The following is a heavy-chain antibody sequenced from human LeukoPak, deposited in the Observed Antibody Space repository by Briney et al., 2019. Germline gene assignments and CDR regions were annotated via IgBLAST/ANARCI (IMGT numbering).Heavy chain of an antibody. CDR1: GYTFTNSG. Sequence: GASVKVSCKTSGYTFTNSGINWVRQAPGQGLEWMGWISGYNGKTNYAQKLQGRVTMTTDTSTDTAYMELRSLRSDDTAVYYCARAGDRLYSDFWGQGTLVTVSS. CDR3: ARAGDRLYSDF. CDR2: ISGYNGKT. J-gene: IGHJ4*02. V-gene: IGHV1-18*01. D-gene: IGHD3-10*02.